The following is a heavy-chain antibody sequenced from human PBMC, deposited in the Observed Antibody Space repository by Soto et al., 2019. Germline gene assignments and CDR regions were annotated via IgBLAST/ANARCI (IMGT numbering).Heavy chain of an antibody. Sequence: SETLSLTCTVSGGSISSSSYYWGWIRQPPGKGLEWIGSIYYSGSTYYNPSLKSRVTISVDTSKNQFSLKLSSVTAADTAVYYCARQIRFLEWLLSFDYWGQGTLVTVSS. CDR2: IYYSGST. V-gene: IGHV4-39*01. CDR1: GGSISSSSYY. D-gene: IGHD3-3*01. CDR3: ARQIRFLEWLLSFDY. J-gene: IGHJ4*02.